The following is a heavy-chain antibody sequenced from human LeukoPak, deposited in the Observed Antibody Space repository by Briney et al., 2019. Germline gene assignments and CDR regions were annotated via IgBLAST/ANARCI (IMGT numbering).Heavy chain of an antibody. J-gene: IGHJ5*02. V-gene: IGHV4-39*02. Sequence: SETLSLTCTVSGGSFTTSGYYWGWIRQPPGKGLERIGCLSYSGSTYYNPSLKGRVTISLDTSKNHFSLNLTSVTAADTAVYYCASDLIAAGGSTLGSWGQGTLVTVSS. D-gene: IGHD6-13*01. CDR2: LSYSGST. CDR3: ASDLIAAGGSTLGS. CDR1: GGSFTTSGYY.